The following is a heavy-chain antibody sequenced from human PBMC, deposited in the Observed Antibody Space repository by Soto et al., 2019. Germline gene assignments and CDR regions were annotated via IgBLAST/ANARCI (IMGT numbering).Heavy chain of an antibody. V-gene: IGHV3-23*01. CDR2: TSGNGIKK. Sequence: EVQLLESGGTLVQPGGSLRLSCAASGFTFSTYAMSCIRQAPGKGLEWVTATSGNGIKKYYADSVKGRFTISRDNSKNTLYLQMGSVRAEDTAVYYCAKDHGDFAFDMWGPGTMVTVSS. CDR3: AKDHGDFAFDM. D-gene: IGHD4-17*01. J-gene: IGHJ3*02. CDR1: GFTFSTYA.